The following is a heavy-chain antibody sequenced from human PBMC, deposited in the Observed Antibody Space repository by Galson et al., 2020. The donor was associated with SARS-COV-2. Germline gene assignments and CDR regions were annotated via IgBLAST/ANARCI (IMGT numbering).Heavy chain of an antibody. V-gene: IGHV3-30-3*01. J-gene: IGHJ4*02. Sequence: TGGSLRLSCAASGFTFSSYAMHWVRQAPGKGLEWVAVISYDGSNKYYADSVKGRFTISRDNSKNTLYLQMNSLRAEDTAVYYCARGYDILTGYRYFDYWCEGTLVTVAS. CDR3: ARGYDILTGYRYFDY. CDR1: GFTFSSYA. CDR2: ISYDGSNK. D-gene: IGHD3-9*01.